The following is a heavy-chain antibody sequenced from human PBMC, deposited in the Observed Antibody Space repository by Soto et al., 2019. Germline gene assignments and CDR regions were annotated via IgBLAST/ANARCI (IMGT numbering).Heavy chain of an antibody. CDR2: IYSGGYT. Sequence: EVQLVESGGGLVQRGGSLRLSCAASGFDVSNTDMSWVRQAPGKGQEWVSVIYSGGYTNYADSVKGRFIVSRDSPKNTMYLQMDSLRAEDTAVYYCAREAIIVIAAPEYYFDYWGQGTLVTVSS. CDR3: AREAIIVIAAPEYYFDY. V-gene: IGHV3-66*01. D-gene: IGHD3-22*01. J-gene: IGHJ4*02. CDR1: GFDVSNTD.